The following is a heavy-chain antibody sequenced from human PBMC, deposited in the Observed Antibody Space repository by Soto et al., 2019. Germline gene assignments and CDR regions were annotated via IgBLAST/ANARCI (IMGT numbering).Heavy chain of an antibody. CDR3: ARGGPYSYAPLNY. CDR1: GGSISSGGYS. CDR2: IYHSGST. D-gene: IGHD5-18*01. J-gene: IGHJ4*02. Sequence: SETLSLTCAVSGGSISSGGYSWSWIRQPPGKGLEWIGYIYHSGSTYYNPSLKSRVTISVDRSKNQFSLKLSSVTAADTAVYYCARGGPYSYAPLNYWGQGTLVTVSS. V-gene: IGHV4-30-2*01.